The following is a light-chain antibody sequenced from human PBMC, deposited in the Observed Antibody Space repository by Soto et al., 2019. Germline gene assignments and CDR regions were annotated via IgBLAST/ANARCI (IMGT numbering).Light chain of an antibody. CDR3: QPYNSYST. Sequence: DMQMGRPPSIWYGRVGDGVAITCRASQTISSWLAWYQQKPGKAPKLLIYKASTLKSGVPSRFSGSGAGTEFTHSFSTLQPDDFATDYCQPYNSYSTFRGGTKVDIK. CDR1: QTISSW. V-gene: IGKV1-5*03. J-gene: IGKJ4*01. CDR2: KAS.